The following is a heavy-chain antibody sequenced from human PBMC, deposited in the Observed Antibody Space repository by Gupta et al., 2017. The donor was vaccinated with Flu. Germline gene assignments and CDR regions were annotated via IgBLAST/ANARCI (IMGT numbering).Heavy chain of an antibody. Sequence: QVQLQQWGAGLLKPSETLSLTCAVYGGSFSGYYWSWIRQPPGKGLEWIGEINHSGSTNYNPSLKSRVTISVDTSKNQFSLKLSSVTAADTAVYYCASQSGYYYAAFDIWGQGTMVTVSS. CDR3: ASQSGYYYAAFDI. CDR1: GGSFSGYY. J-gene: IGHJ3*02. D-gene: IGHD3-22*01. V-gene: IGHV4-34*01. CDR2: INHSGST.